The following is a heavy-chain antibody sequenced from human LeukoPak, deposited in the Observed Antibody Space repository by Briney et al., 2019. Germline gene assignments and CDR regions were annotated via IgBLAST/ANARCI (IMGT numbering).Heavy chain of an antibody. V-gene: IGHV4-61*01. J-gene: IGHJ6*03. CDR2: GYYSGST. CDR1: GGSISNSIYY. D-gene: IGHD3-10*01. CDR3: VRSADRVIRGAPPYYYYYMDV. Sequence: SETLSLTCTVSGGSISNSIYYWSWVRQPPGKGLEWIGYGYYSGSTDYIPSLKSRVTISVDTSKNQFSLKLTSVTAADTAAYYCVRSADRVIRGAPPYYYYYMDVWGKGTTVTVSS.